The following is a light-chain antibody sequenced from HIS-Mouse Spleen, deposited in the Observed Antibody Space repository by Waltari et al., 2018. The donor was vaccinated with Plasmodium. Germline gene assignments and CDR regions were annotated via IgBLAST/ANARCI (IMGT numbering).Light chain of an antibody. CDR3: QSADSSGTPNWV. CDR1: ALPQPY. J-gene: IGLJ3*02. V-gene: IGLV3-25*03. CDR2: KDS. Sequence: SYELTQPPSVSVSPGQTARITCSGDALPQPYAYWSQQKPGQAPVLVIYKDSERPSGIPERFSGSSSGTTVTLTISGVQAEDEADYYCQSADSSGTPNWVFGGGTKLTVL.